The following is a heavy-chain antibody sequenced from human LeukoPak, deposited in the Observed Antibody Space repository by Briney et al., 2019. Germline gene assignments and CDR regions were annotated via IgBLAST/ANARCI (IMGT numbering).Heavy chain of an antibody. J-gene: IGHJ4*02. D-gene: IGHD2-15*01. CDR3: ARGSLLVVVVAATDYFDY. CDR1: GYSFTDYY. CDR2: ISPNSGGT. Sequence: ASVKVSCKASGYSFTDYYMHWVRQAPGQGLEWMGWISPNSGGTNYAQKFQGRVTMTRDTSISTAYMELSRLRSDDTAVYYCARGSLLVVVVAATDYFDYWGQGTLVTVSS. V-gene: IGHV1-2*02.